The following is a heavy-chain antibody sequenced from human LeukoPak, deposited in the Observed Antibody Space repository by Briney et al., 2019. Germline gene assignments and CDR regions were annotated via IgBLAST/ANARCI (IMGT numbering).Heavy chain of an antibody. Sequence: GGSLRLSCAASGFTFSSYSMNWVRQAPGKGLEWVSSISSSSSYIYYADSVKGRFTISRDNAKNSLYLQMNSLRAEDTAVYYCARVEVGYYYYMDVWGKGTTVTISS. CDR3: ARVEVGYYYYMDV. J-gene: IGHJ6*03. CDR2: ISSSSSYI. D-gene: IGHD2-2*01. V-gene: IGHV3-21*01. CDR1: GFTFSSYS.